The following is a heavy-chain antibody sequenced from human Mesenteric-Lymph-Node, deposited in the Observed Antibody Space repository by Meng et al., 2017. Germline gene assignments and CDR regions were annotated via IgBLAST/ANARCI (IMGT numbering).Heavy chain of an antibody. Sequence: GGSLRLSCAASEFTFSTYSMNWVRQTPGKGLEWISSISGNSNYIYYADSVRGRFTISRDNAKNSLYLQTNSLRTEDTALYYCAKDMGLGALPGLWGRGTLVTVSS. CDR3: AKDMGLGALPGL. CDR1: EFTFSTYS. CDR2: ISGNSNYI. V-gene: IGHV3-21*04. J-gene: IGHJ2*01. D-gene: IGHD2-15*01.